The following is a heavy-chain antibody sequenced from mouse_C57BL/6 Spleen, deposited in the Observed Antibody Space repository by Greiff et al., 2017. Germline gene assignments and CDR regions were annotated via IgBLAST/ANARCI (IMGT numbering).Heavy chain of an antibody. CDR3: ARSTVVADWYFDV. V-gene: IGHV1-26*01. CDR1: GYTFTDYY. Sequence: VQLQQSGPELVKPGASVKISCKASGYTFTDYYMNWVKQSHGKSLEWIGDINPNNGGTSYNQKFKGKATVTVDKSSSTAYMELRSLTSEDSAVYYCARSTVVADWYFDVWGTGTTVTVSS. D-gene: IGHD1-1*01. CDR2: INPNNGGT. J-gene: IGHJ1*03.